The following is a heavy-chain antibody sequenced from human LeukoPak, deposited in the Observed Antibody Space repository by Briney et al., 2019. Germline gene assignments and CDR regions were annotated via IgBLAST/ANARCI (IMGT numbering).Heavy chain of an antibody. CDR1: GFTFSSYG. D-gene: IGHD2-15*01. Sequence: GGSLRLSCAASGFTFSSYGMHWVRQAPGKGLEWVAFIRYDGSKKYYADSVKGRFTISRDNSKNTLYLQMNSLRAEDTAVYYCAKGAKRLGYCRGGTCYSNYDYYYMDVWGKGTTVTISS. J-gene: IGHJ6*03. CDR2: IRYDGSKK. V-gene: IGHV3-30*02. CDR3: AKGAKRLGYCRGGTCYSNYDYYYMDV.